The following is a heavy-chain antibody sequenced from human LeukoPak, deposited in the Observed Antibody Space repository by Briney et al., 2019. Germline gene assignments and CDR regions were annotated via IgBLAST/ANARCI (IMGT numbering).Heavy chain of an antibody. V-gene: IGHV4-34*01. CDR3: ARGGGYGGD. CDR2: INHSGGT. CDR1: GGSFSGYY. D-gene: IGHD4-23*01. J-gene: IGHJ4*02. Sequence: SETLSLTCAVYGGSFSGYYWSWIRQPPGKGLEWIGEINHSGGTNYNPSLKSRVTISVDTSKNQFSLKLSSVTAADTAVYYCARGGGYGGDWGQGTLVTVSS.